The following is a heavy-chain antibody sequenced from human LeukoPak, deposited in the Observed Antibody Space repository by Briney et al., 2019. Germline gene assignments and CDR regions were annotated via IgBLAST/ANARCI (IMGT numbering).Heavy chain of an antibody. CDR3: AKDEYCSSTSCYTGGGAWNWFDP. CDR2: ITSSGAAT. D-gene: IGHD2-2*02. J-gene: IGHJ5*02. CDR1: GFTFSSYA. Sequence: GGSLRLSCAASGFTFSSYAMSWVRQAPGKGLEWVSSITSSGAATYYADSVKGRFTISRDNSDNTLYLQMNSLRAEDTAVYYCAKDEYCSSTSCYTGGGAWNWFDPWGQETLVTVSS. V-gene: IGHV3-23*01.